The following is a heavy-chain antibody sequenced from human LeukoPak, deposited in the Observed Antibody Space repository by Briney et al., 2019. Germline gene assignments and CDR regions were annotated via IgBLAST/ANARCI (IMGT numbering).Heavy chain of an antibody. CDR2: TYYRSKWYN. J-gene: IGHJ4*02. CDR1: GDSVSSNRGA. Sequence: SQTLSLTCAISGDSVSSNRGAWNWIRQSPSRGLEWLGRTYYRSKWYNEYAISVKGRVTINPDTSRNQFSLQVNSVTPEDTAVYYCARERLYDSSGYYSPNFDYWGQGTLVIVSS. CDR3: ARERLYDSSGYYSPNFDY. D-gene: IGHD3-22*01. V-gene: IGHV6-1*01.